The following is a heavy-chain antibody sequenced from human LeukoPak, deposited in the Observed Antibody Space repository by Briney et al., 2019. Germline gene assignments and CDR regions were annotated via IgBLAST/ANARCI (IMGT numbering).Heavy chain of an antibody. Sequence: PGGSLRLSCAASGFTFDDYAMHWVRQAPGKGLEWVSGISWNSGSIGYADSVKGRFTISRDNAKNSLYLQMNSLRAEDTAVYYCAPGRYSGYPIDYWGQGTLVTVSS. D-gene: IGHD5-12*01. V-gene: IGHV3-9*01. CDR3: APGRYSGYPIDY. CDR2: ISWNSGSI. CDR1: GFTFDDYA. J-gene: IGHJ4*02.